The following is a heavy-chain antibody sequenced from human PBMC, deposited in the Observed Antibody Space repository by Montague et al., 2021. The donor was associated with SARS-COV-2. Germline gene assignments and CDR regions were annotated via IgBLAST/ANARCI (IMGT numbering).Heavy chain of an antibody. CDR3: ARGGFYDCAATSCTTTDAFDI. V-gene: IGHV4-31*03. CDR1: SDSIGSGGFY. D-gene: IGHD2-2*01. CDR2: IYHSGST. J-gene: IGHJ3*02. Sequence: TLSLTCSVSSDSIGSGGFYCTWIRHLPGKGLEWLGNIYHSGSTYFNPSLKSRLTMSVDTSKQHFSLNLTSVTAADTAVYYCARGGFYDCAATSCTTTDAFDIWGQGTMVTVSS.